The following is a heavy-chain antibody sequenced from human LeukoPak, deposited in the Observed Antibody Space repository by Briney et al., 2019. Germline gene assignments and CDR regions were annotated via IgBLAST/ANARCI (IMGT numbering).Heavy chain of an antibody. CDR1: GFTFSSYA. J-gene: IGHJ4*02. Sequence: GGSLRLSCAASGFTFSSYAMSLVRQAPGKGLEWVANIKQDGSEKYYVDSVKGRFTISRDNAKNSLYLQMNSLRAEDTAVYYCARDRRYYDFWSGYFNYWGQGTLVTVSS. CDR3: ARDRRYYDFWSGYFNY. V-gene: IGHV3-7*01. CDR2: IKQDGSEK. D-gene: IGHD3-3*01.